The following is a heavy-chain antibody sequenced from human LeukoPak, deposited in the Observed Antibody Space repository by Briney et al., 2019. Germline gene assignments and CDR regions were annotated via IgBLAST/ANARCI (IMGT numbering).Heavy chain of an antibody. J-gene: IGHJ6*02. CDR2: IYGDGDT. CDR3: ARERIYFGSGRDLTDARLFYYYGMDI. D-gene: IGHD3-10*01. Sequence: GGSLRLSCVASGFAVSDNCMSWVRQAAGKGLEWVSVIYGDGDTYFSDFVKGRFTISRDNSKNTLYLQMNSLRAEDTAVYYCARERIYFGSGRDLTDARLFYYYGMDIWGQGTTVTVSS. CDR1: GFAVSDNC. V-gene: IGHV3-53*01.